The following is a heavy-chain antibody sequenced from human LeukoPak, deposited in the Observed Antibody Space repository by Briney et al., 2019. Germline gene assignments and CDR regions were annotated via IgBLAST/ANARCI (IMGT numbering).Heavy chain of an antibody. Sequence: KPSETLSLTCAVSGYSISSGYYWGWIRQPPGKGLEWIGSIYHSGSTYYNPSLKSRVTISVDTSKNQFSLKLSSVTAADTAVYYCARGSRGGSFDPWGQGTLVTVSS. CDR2: IYHSGST. J-gene: IGHJ5*02. CDR1: GYSISSGYY. CDR3: ARGSRGGSFDP. V-gene: IGHV4-38-2*01. D-gene: IGHD3-10*01.